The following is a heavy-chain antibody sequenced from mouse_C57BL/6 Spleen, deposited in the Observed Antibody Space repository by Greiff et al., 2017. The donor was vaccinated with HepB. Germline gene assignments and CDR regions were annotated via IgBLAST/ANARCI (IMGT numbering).Heavy chain of an antibody. D-gene: IGHD1-1*01. CDR2: IDPENGDT. CDR1: GFNIKDDY. CDR3: TTPYYYGSSSAWFAY. V-gene: IGHV14-4*01. J-gene: IGHJ3*01. Sequence: EVQLQQSGAELVRPGASVKLSCTASGFNIKDDYMHWVKQRPEQGLEWIGWIDPENGDTEYASKFQGKATITAEPSSNTAYLQRSSLTSEDTAVFSCTTPYYYGSSSAWFAYWGQGTLVTVSA.